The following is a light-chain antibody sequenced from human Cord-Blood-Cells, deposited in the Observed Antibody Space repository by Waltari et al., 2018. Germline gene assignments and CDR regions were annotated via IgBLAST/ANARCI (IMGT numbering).Light chain of an antibody. CDR2: KAS. CDR3: QQYNSYSRT. J-gene: IGKJ1*01. CDR1: QRISSW. Sequence: DVHMTQSPSTLSASVTDRVPITCRASQRISSWLTWYQQKPGKAPKLLIYKASSLESGVPSRFSGSGSGTEFTLTISSLQPDDFVTYYCQQYNSYSRTFGKGTKVEIK. V-gene: IGKV1-5*03.